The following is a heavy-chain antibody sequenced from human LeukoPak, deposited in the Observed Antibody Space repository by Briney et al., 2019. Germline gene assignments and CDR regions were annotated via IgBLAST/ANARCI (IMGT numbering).Heavy chain of an antibody. J-gene: IGHJ6*03. Sequence: SETLSLTCTVSGGSISSGGYYWSWIRQHPGKGLEWIGYIYYSGSTYYNPSLKSRVTISVDTSKNQFSLKLSSVTAADTAVYYCARVRTIFGVVRPSYYYYMDVWGKGTTVTVSS. CDR2: IYYSGST. CDR1: GGSISSGGYY. V-gene: IGHV4-31*03. CDR3: ARVRTIFGVVRPSYYYYMDV. D-gene: IGHD3-3*01.